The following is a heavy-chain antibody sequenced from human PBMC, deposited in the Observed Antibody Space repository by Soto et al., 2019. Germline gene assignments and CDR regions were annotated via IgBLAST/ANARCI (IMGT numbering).Heavy chain of an antibody. V-gene: IGHV1-18*01. CDR2: SSGDSDNT. D-gene: IGHD2-15*01. J-gene: IGHJ4*02. CDR1: GHTFPTFG. CDR3: AREYCSVYSCYNVDY. Sequence: QVHLVQSGAEVKTPGASVKVSCKASGHTFPTFGITWVRQAPGQVLEWMGWSSGDSDNTKYAQEFQGRVTMTTDTATNTAYMELRSLRSDDTAVYYCAREYCSVYSCYNVDYWGQGTLVTVSS.